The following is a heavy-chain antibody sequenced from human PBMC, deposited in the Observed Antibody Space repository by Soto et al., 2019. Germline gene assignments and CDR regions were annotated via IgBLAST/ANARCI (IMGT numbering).Heavy chain of an antibody. D-gene: IGHD4-17*01. CDR3: ASMTTVATAAFDI. CDR2: IYWKDDQ. Sequence: QITLKESGPTLVKPTQTLTLTCTASGLSFGTSGVGVGWIRQPPGKALEWLALIYWKDDQRYSPSLKSSLTITTDTSKNQVVLTMTTVDPVDTATYYCASMTTVATAAFDIWGQGIMVTVPS. J-gene: IGHJ3*02. CDR1: GLSFGTSGVG. V-gene: IGHV2-5*01.